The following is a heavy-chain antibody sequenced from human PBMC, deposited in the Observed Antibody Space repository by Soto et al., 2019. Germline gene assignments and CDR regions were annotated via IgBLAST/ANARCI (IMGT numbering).Heavy chain of an antibody. Sequence: ASVKVSCKASGYTFTSYGISWVRQAPGQGLEWMGWISAYNGNTNYAQKLQGRVTMTTDTSTGTAYMELGSLGSDDTAVYYCARDRSYGGFDFDYWGQGTLVTVSS. V-gene: IGHV1-18*01. CDR2: ISAYNGNT. D-gene: IGHD4-17*01. CDR3: ARDRSYGGFDFDY. J-gene: IGHJ4*02. CDR1: GYTFTSYG.